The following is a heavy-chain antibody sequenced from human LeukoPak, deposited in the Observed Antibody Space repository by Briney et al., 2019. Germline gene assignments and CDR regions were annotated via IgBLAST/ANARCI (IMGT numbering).Heavy chain of an antibody. D-gene: IGHD1-26*01. J-gene: IGHJ4*02. Sequence: GGSLRLSCAASGFTFSSYGMHWVRQAPGKGLEWVAFTRYDGSNKYYADSVKGRFTVSRDNSKNTLYLQMNSLRAEDTAVYYCAKVLSGSYSPFDYWGQGTLVTVSS. CDR1: GFTFSSYG. CDR3: AKVLSGSYSPFDY. V-gene: IGHV3-30*02. CDR2: TRYDGSNK.